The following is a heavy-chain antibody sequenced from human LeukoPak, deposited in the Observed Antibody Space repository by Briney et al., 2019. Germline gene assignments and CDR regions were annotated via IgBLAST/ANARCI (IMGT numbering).Heavy chain of an antibody. CDR1: GDLISRIEYY. V-gene: IGHV4-30-4*01. CDR3: ASVSVWELATQPGGSFDY. Sequence: SETLSLTCTVSGDLISRIEYYWGWVRQSPVRGLEWLGHIYHTGTTLYSPHLNNRLTLSVDSSKNQFSLTLKSVTAADTAVYYCASVSVWELATQPGGSFDYWGRGILVTVSS. D-gene: IGHD1-26*01. CDR2: IYHTGTT. J-gene: IGHJ4*02.